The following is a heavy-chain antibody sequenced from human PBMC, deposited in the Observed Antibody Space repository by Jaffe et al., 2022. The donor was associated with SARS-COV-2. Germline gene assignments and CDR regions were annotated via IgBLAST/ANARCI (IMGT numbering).Heavy chain of an antibody. J-gene: IGHJ6*02. D-gene: IGHD6-6*01. V-gene: IGHV3-43*01. CDR2: ISWDGGST. CDR1: GFTFDDYT. CDR3: AKDSYSSSSRYYGMDV. Sequence: EVQLVESGGVVVQPGGSLRLSCAASGFTFDDYTMHWVRQAPGKGLEWVSLISWDGGSTYYADSVKGRFTISRDNSKNSLYLQMNSLRTEDTALYYCAKDSYSSSSRYYGMDVWGQGTTVTVSS.